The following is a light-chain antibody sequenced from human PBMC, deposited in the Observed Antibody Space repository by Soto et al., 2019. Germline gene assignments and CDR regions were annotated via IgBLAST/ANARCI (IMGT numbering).Light chain of an antibody. CDR3: QQYDKWPRT. Sequence: DIQMTQSPSSLSASVGDRVTITCQASQDISNYLNWYQQKPGKAPKLLIYDASNLETGIPDRFSGGGSGAEYTLTISSLQSEDFAVYYCQQYDKWPRTFGQGTKVDI. CDR2: DAS. CDR1: QDISNY. J-gene: IGKJ1*01. V-gene: IGKV1-33*01.